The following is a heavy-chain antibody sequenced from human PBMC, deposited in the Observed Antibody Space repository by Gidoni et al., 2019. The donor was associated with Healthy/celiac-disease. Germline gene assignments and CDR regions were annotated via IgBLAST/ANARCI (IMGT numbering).Heavy chain of an antibody. Sequence: EVQLVQSGAEVKKPGESLKISCKGSGYSFTSYWIGWVRQMPGKGLEWMGIIYPGDSDTRYSPSFQGQVTISADKSISTAYLQWSSLKASDTAMYYCARPGRKTYGDPLYWYFDLWGRGTLVTVSS. CDR2: IYPGDSDT. CDR3: ARPGRKTYGDPLYWYFDL. J-gene: IGHJ2*01. CDR1: GYSFTSYW. V-gene: IGHV5-51*01. D-gene: IGHD4-17*01.